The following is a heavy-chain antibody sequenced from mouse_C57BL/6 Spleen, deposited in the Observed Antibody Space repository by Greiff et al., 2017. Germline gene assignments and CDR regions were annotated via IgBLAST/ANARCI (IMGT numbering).Heavy chain of an antibody. Sequence: EVMLVESGGGLVKPGGSLKLSCAASGFTFSDYGMPWVRQAPEQGLEWVAYISSGSSTIYYADTVKGRFTLSRDNAKNTLFLQMTSLRSEDTAMCYCARPGYYDDGRAMDYWGQGTSVTVSS. CDR3: ARPGYYDDGRAMDY. CDR1: GFTFSDYG. CDR2: ISSGSSTI. D-gene: IGHD2-4*01. J-gene: IGHJ4*01. V-gene: IGHV5-17*01.